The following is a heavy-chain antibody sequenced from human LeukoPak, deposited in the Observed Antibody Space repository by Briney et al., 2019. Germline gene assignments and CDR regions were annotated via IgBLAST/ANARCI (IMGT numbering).Heavy chain of an antibody. CDR2: IYYSGST. Sequence: PSQTLSLTCTVSGGSISSGGYYWSWIRQHPGKGLEWIGYIYYSGSTYYNPSLKSRVTISVDTSKNQFSLKLSSVTAADTAVYYCAGYSSSARYYFDYWGQGTLVTVSS. CDR1: GGSISSGGYY. D-gene: IGHD6-13*01. J-gene: IGHJ4*02. CDR3: AGYSSSARYYFDY. V-gene: IGHV4-31*03.